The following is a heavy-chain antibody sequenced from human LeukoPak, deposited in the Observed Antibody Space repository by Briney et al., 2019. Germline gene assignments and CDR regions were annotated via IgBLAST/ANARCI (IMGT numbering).Heavy chain of an antibody. Sequence: SGGSLRLSCAASGFIFKTYTMTWVRQAPGKGLEWVSSITGDCKYITYADSVKGRFTISRDNAKNSLYLQVASPRGDDTATYYCAREGNDYYYDQWGQGTLVTVSP. D-gene: IGHD3-16*01. CDR2: ITGDCKYI. V-gene: IGHV3-21*01. CDR3: AREGNDYYYDQ. CDR1: GFIFKTYT. J-gene: IGHJ4*02.